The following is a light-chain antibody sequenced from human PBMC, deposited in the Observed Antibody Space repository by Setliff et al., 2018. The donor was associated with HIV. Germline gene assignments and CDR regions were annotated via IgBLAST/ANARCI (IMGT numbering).Light chain of an antibody. V-gene: IGLV2-14*01. J-gene: IGLJ1*01. CDR3: NSYTTSGTRV. CDR2: EVT. CDR1: SSDVGGYNY. Sequence: QSVLAQPRSVSGSPGQSVTISCTGSSSDVGGYNYVSWYQQHPGKAPKLIIYEVTNRPSGVSDRFSGSKSVNTASLTISGLQTEDEADYYCNSYTTSGTRVFGTGTKVTVL.